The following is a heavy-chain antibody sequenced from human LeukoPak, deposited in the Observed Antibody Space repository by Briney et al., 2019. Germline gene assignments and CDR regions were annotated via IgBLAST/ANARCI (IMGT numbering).Heavy chain of an antibody. V-gene: IGHV3-30-3*01. J-gene: IGHJ4*02. CDR2: ISYDGSNK. CDR3: AREYGHERDY. CDR1: GFTFSSYA. Sequence: PGRSLRLSCAASGFTFSSYAMHWVRQAPGKGLEWVAVISYDGSNKYYADSVKGRFTISRDNSKNTLYLQMNSLRAEDTAVYYCAREYGHERDYWGQGTLVTVSS. D-gene: IGHD4-17*01.